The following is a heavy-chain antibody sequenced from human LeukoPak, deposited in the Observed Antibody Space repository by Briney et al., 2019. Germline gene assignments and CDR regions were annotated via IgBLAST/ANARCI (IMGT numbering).Heavy chain of an antibody. CDR3: ARNNNPSDY. V-gene: IGHV3-48*04. J-gene: IGHJ4*02. Sequence: GGSLRLSCAASGFTFSSYSMNWDRQAPGKGLEWVSYISNSCSSMFYADSVKGRFTISRDNAKKSLYLLINSLGADDTAVYYCARNNNPSDYWGQGTLVTVSS. CDR2: ISNSCSSM. CDR1: GFTFSSYS. D-gene: IGHD1-14*01.